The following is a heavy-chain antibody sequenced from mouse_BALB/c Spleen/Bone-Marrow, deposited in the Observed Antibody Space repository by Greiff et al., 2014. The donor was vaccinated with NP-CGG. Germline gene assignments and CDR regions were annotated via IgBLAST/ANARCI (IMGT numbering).Heavy chain of an antibody. Sequence: VQLQQSGAELARPGASVKMSCKASGYSFTSYTMHWVKQRPGQGLEWIGYINPSSGYTNYNQKFKDKATLTADKSSSTAYMQLSSLTPEDSAVYYCARGWDYEGYFDYWGQGTTLTVSP. CDR1: GYSFTSYT. CDR3: ARGWDYEGYFDY. V-gene: IGHV1-4*01. D-gene: IGHD2-4*01. J-gene: IGHJ2*01. CDR2: INPSSGYT.